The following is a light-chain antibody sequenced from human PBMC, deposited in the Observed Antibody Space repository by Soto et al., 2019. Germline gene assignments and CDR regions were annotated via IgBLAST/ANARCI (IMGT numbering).Light chain of an antibody. CDR1: QRLLHSNGYNY. J-gene: IGKJ5*01. Sequence: EIVLTQSPLSLPVTPGEPASLSFRSTQRLLHSNGYNYVDWYLQKPGQSPQLLIYLGSNRASGVPDRFSGSGSDTYFTLEISRVEADDVGVYYCMQPLENFRTFGQGTRLEI. CDR2: LGS. CDR3: MQPLENFRT. V-gene: IGKV2-28*01.